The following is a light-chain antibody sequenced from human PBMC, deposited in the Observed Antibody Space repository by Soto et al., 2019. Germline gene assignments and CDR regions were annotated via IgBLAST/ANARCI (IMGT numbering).Light chain of an antibody. Sequence: QSVLTQPPSVSGAPGQRVTISCTGSSSNIGAGYDVHWYQQLPGTAPKLLIYGNINRPSGVPDRFSGSKSGTSASLAITGLQAEHEADYYCQSYHSSLSGSDVVFGGGTKVTVL. J-gene: IGLJ2*01. CDR2: GNI. V-gene: IGLV1-40*01. CDR1: SSNIGAGYD. CDR3: QSYHSSLSGSDVV.